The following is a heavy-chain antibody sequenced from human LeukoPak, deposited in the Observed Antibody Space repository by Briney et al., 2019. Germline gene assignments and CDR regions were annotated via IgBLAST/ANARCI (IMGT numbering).Heavy chain of an antibody. CDR2: ISGGGGST. Sequence: GGSLRLSCAASGFTFSTYAMSWVRQAPGKGLEWVSVISGGGGSTYYADSVKGRFTISSDNSKNTLYLQMNSLRAEDTAVYYCAKGSYYDSSGSFYFDYWGQGTLVTVSS. J-gene: IGHJ4*02. D-gene: IGHD3-22*01. V-gene: IGHV3-23*01. CDR3: AKGSYYDSSGSFYFDY. CDR1: GFTFSTYA.